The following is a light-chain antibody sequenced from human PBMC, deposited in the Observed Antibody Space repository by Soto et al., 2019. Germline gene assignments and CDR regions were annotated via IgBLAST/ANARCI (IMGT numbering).Light chain of an antibody. CDR3: SSYTSASTPWV. CDR2: DVS. J-gene: IGLJ3*02. CDR1: GSDVGGYNY. V-gene: IGLV2-14*01. Sequence: QSVLTQPASVSGSPGQSITISCTGTGSDVGGYNYVSWYQQHPGKAPKVMIYDVSNRPSGVSNRFSGSKSGNTASLTISGLQAEDEADYYCSSYTSASTPWVFGGGTKLTVL.